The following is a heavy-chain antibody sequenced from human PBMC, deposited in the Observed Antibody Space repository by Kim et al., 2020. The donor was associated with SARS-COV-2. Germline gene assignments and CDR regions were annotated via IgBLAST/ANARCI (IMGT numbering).Heavy chain of an antibody. V-gene: IGHV5-51*01. D-gene: IGHD3-22*01. CDR1: GYSFTGYW. J-gene: IGHJ4*02. CDR3: ARHRHDSSGYYNDY. Sequence: GESLKISCKGSGYSFTGYWIGWVRQMPGKGLEWMGIIYPGDSDTRYSPSFQGQVTISADKSISTAYLQWGTLKASDTAMYYCARHRHDSSGYYNDYWGQGTQVTVSS. CDR2: IYPGDSDT.